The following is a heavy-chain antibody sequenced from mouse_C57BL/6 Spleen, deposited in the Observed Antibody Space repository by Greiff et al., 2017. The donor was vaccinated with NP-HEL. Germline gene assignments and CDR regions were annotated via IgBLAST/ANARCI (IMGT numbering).Heavy chain of an antibody. CDR3: VRQETFYAMDY. J-gene: IGHJ4*01. V-gene: IGHV10-1*01. CDR1: GFSFNTYA. CDR2: IRSKSNNYAT. Sequence: CGGLVQPKGSLKLSCAASGFSFNTYAMNWVRQAPGKGLEWVARIRSKSNNYATYYADSVKDRFTISRDDSESMLYLQMNNLKTEDTAMYYCVRQETFYAMDYRGQGTSVTVSS.